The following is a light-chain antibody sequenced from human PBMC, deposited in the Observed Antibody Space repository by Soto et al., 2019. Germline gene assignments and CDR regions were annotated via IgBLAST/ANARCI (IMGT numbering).Light chain of an antibody. Sequence: QSVLAHPASVSGSPGQSITISCTGTNSDVGGYNYVSWYQQHPGKAPELMMYAVSHRPSGVSNRFSGSKSDNTASLTISGLQAEDEADYYCSSYTSISTLYVFGTGTKVTAL. V-gene: IGLV2-14*01. J-gene: IGLJ1*01. CDR2: AVS. CDR1: NSDVGGYNY. CDR3: SSYTSISTLYV.